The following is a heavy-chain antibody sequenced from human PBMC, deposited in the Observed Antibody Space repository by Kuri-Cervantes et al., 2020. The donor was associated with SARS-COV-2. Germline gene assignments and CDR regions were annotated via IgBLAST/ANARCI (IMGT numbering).Heavy chain of an antibody. D-gene: IGHD3-10*01. J-gene: IGHJ6*02. CDR3: AREPSGDGDYYYYYGMDV. CDR2: ISYDGSNK. CDR1: GFTFSSYA. Sequence: GEFLKISCAASGFTFSSYAMHWVRQAPGKGLEWVAVISYDGSNKYYADSVKGRFTISRDNSKNTLYLQMNSLRAEDTAVYYCAREPSGDGDYYYYYGMDVWGQGTTVTVSS. V-gene: IGHV3-30-3*01.